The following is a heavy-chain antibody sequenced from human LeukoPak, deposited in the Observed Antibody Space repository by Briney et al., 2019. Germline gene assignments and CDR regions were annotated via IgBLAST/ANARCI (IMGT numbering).Heavy chain of an antibody. CDR3: ASKGVRYFDWLFHFDY. CDR1: GFTFSDYY. V-gene: IGHV3-11*01. D-gene: IGHD3-9*01. J-gene: IGHJ4*02. CDR2: ISSSGSTI. Sequence: GGSLRLSCAASGFTFSDYYMSWIRQAPGKGLEWVSYISSSGSTIYYADSVKGRFTISRDNAKNSLYLQMNSLRAEDTAVYYCASKGVRYFDWLFHFDYWGQGTLVTVSS.